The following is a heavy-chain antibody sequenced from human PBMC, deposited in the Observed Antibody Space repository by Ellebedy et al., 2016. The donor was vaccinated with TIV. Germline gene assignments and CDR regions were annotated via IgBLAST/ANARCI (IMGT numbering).Heavy chain of an antibody. V-gene: IGHV4-59*01. CDR3: ARMPYNWNDELDH. CDR1: GFTFSSFA. J-gene: IGHJ4*02. CDR2: INYSGNT. Sequence: ESLKISCAGSGFTFSSFAMSWIRQPPGKGLEWIGYINYSGNTNYNPSLRSRITISVDTSRNQFSLKLSSVTAADTAVYYCARMPYNWNDELDHWGQGTLVTVFS. D-gene: IGHD1-20*01.